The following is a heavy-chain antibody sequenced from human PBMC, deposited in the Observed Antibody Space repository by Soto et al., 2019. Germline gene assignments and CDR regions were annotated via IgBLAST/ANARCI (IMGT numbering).Heavy chain of an antibody. CDR1: GGTFSSYA. D-gene: IGHD1-26*01. Sequence: GASVKVSCKASGGTFSSYAISWVRQAPGQGLEWMGGIIPIFGTANYAQKFQGRVTITADESTSTAYMELSSLRSEDTAVYYCASPGGGGSYLGSYYYYYYGMDVWGQGTTVTVSS. CDR2: IIPIFGTA. J-gene: IGHJ6*02. V-gene: IGHV1-69*13. CDR3: ASPGGGGSYLGSYYYYYYGMDV.